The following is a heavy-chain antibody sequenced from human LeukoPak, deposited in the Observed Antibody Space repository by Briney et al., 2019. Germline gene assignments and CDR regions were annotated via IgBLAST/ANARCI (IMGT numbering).Heavy chain of an antibody. CDR1: GGSISSSSYY. CDR3: ARTESLNSSSWYARGWYFDY. CDR2: IYYSGST. D-gene: IGHD6-13*01. V-gene: IGHV4-39*07. J-gene: IGHJ4*02. Sequence: SETLSLTCTVSGGSISSSSYYWGWIRQPPGKGLEWIGSIYYSGSTYYNPSLKSRVTISVDTSKNQFSLKLSSVTAADTAVYYCARTESLNSSSWYARGWYFDYWGQGTLVTVSS.